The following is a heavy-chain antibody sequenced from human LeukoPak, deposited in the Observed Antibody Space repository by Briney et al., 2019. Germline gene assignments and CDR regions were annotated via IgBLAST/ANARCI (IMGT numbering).Heavy chain of an antibody. D-gene: IGHD3-16*01. CDR3: ATVQFGYFTF. Sequence: GGSLRLSCAASGLTFSDYHMSWIRQAPGKGLEWVSHISDNGRTKYYANSVQGRFTVSRDNAKNSLYLQMNSLRADDTAVYYCATVQFGYFTFWGQGTLVPVSS. V-gene: IGHV3-11*01. CDR2: ISDNGRTK. CDR1: GLTFSDYH. J-gene: IGHJ4*02.